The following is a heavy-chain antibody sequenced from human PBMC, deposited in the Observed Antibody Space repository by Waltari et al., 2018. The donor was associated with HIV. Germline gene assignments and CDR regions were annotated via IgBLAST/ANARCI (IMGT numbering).Heavy chain of an antibody. CDR3: ARHYYDSSGYYYTDY. J-gene: IGHJ4*02. CDR1: GGSFSGYY. Sequence: QVQLQQWGAGLLKPSETLSLTCAVYGGSFSGYYWSWIRQPPGKGLEWIGEINHSGSTTYNPPLKSRVTISVDTSKNQFSRKLSSVTAADTAVYYCARHYYDSSGYYYTDYWGQGTLVTVSS. D-gene: IGHD3-22*01. V-gene: IGHV4-34*01. CDR2: INHSGST.